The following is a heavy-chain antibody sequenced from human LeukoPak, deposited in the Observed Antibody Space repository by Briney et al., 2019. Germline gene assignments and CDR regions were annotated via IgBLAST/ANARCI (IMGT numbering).Heavy chain of an antibody. Sequence: AVNVSHKASVYILPKYHINGVRPASCQGLEWMTWINPDTGDKGYARKFQDRVTITPDTSIRTAYMSLSSLTAEDTAVYFLSRTTSMNASGYDYWGEGGLVAVSS. D-gene: IGHD6-25*01. CDR2: INPDTGDK. V-gene: IGHV1-8*03. CDR3: SRTTSMNASGYDY. CDR1: VYILPKYH. J-gene: IGHJ4*02.